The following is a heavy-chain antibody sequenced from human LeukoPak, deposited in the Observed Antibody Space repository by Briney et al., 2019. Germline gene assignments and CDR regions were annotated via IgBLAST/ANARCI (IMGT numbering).Heavy chain of an antibody. Sequence: ASVNVSCTASGYTFTSYGISWVRQAPGQGLEWMGWVSAYNGNTNYAQKFQGRVTMTRDTSTSTAYMELRNLRSDDTAMYYCARDAPQWRNAFDFWGQGTMVTVSS. CDR3: ARDAPQWRNAFDF. V-gene: IGHV1-18*01. D-gene: IGHD6-19*01. CDR2: VSAYNGNT. J-gene: IGHJ3*01. CDR1: GYTFTSYG.